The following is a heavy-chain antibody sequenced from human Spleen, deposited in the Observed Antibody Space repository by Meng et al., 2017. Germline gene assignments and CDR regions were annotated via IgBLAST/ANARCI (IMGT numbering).Heavy chain of an antibody. Sequence: GGSLRLSCAASGFTFNNAWMTWVRQAPGKGLEWLSYIRYSGSTIYYADSVKGRFTISRDNARNSLFLQMNSLRAEDTAVYYCARATTAGFRDNAFDIWGQGTMVTVSS. CDR1: GFTFNNAW. CDR2: IRYSGSTI. V-gene: IGHV3-48*04. CDR3: ARATTAGFRDNAFDI. J-gene: IGHJ3*02. D-gene: IGHD6-13*01.